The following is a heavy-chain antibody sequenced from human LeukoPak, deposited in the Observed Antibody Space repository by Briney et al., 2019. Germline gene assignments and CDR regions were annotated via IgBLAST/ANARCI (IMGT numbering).Heavy chain of an antibody. CDR2: IAIVTGDT. Sequence: RASVKVSCKASGYTFNKYGVHWVRQAPGQGLEWMGWIAIVTGDTRYLQRFQGRLAITADTSTDTVYMDLSSLTSEDTAVYYCARDVEQQLGGPAFVIWGQGTTVTVSS. J-gene: IGHJ3*02. CDR1: GYTFNKYG. D-gene: IGHD1-1*01. V-gene: IGHV1-3*04. CDR3: ARDVEQQLGGPAFVI.